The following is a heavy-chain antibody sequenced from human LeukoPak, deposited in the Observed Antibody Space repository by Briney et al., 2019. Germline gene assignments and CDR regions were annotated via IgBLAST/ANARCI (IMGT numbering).Heavy chain of an antibody. V-gene: IGHV3-48*01. Sequence: GGSLRLSCAASGFTFSNYWMSWVRQAPGKGLEWVSYISDSSTTIYYADSVKGRFTISRDNAKNSLYLQMNSLRAEDTAVYYCARDRGGAYDFWSGYYTGYFDYWGQGTLVPVSS. CDR2: ISDSSTTI. J-gene: IGHJ4*02. D-gene: IGHD3-3*01. CDR1: GFTFSNYW. CDR3: ARDRGGAYDFWSGYYTGYFDY.